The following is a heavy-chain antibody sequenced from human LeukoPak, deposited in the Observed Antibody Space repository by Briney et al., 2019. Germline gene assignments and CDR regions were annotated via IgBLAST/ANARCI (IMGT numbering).Heavy chain of an antibody. D-gene: IGHD6-13*01. CDR2: IYSGGYT. Sequence: GGSLRLSCAASGFTFSAYRMSWVRQAPGRGLEWVSVIYSGGYTYYAGSVKGRFTISRDNSKNTLYLQMNSLRAEDTAVYYCASAIGSIWYEFDYWGQGTLVTVSS. J-gene: IGHJ4*02. V-gene: IGHV3-53*01. CDR1: GFTFSAYR. CDR3: ASAIGSIWYEFDY.